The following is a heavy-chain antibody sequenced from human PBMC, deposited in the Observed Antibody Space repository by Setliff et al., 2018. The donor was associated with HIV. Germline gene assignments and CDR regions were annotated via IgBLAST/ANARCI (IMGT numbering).Heavy chain of an antibody. CDR3: ARGRYSYGPGWFDS. CDR1: GASITTDTYY. Sequence: PSETLSLTCTVSGASITTDTYYWGWIRQPPGKGLEWIGSIYYSGSTYSNPSLKSRITISVDTSKKEFSLNLSSLTAADTAVFYCARGRYSYGPGWFDSWAQGAVVTVSS. CDR2: IYYSGST. D-gene: IGHD5-18*01. V-gene: IGHV4-39*07. J-gene: IGHJ5*01.